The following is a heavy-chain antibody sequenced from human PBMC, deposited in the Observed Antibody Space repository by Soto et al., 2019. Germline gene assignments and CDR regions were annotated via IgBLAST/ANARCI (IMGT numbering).Heavy chain of an antibody. D-gene: IGHD4-4*01. J-gene: IGHJ6*02. Sequence: EVQLVESGGGLLQPGGSLRLSCAVSGSTFSNDWMHWVRQAPGKGLVWVSHINSDGSSTNYADFVKGRFTIARDNAKNTVSLQMNSLRAEDTAVYYCASDRSYSLNVWRQGTTVTVS. CDR2: INSDGSST. CDR3: ASDRSYSLNV. CDR1: GSTFSNDW. V-gene: IGHV3-74*01.